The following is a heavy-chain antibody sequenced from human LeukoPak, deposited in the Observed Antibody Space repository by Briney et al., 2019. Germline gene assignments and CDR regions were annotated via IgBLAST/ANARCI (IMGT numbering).Heavy chain of an antibody. CDR2: INPSGGST. J-gene: IGHJ5*02. Sequence: ASVKVSCKASGYTFTSYYMHWVRQAPGQGLEWMGIINPSGGSTSYAQKFQGRVTMTRDTSTSTVYMELSSLRSEDRAVYYCARAQKLSSTSPKAFDPWGQGTLVTVSS. CDR3: ARAQKLSSTSPKAFDP. D-gene: IGHD2-2*01. CDR1: GYTFTSYY. V-gene: IGHV1-46*01.